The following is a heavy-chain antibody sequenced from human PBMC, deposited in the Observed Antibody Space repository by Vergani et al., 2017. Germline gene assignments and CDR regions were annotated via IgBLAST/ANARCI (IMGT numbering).Heavy chain of an antibody. V-gene: IGHV1-8*01. CDR3: ARVPINAPLYYYYYMDV. J-gene: IGHJ6*03. CDR1: GYTFTSYD. CDR2: MNPNSGNT. Sequence: QVQLVQSGAEVKKPGASVKVSCKASGYTFTSYDINWVRQATGQGLEWMGWMNPNSGNTGYAQKFQGRVTMTRNTSISTAYMELSSLRSEDTAVYYCARVPINAPLYYYYYMDVWGKGTTVTVSS. D-gene: IGHD2-2*01.